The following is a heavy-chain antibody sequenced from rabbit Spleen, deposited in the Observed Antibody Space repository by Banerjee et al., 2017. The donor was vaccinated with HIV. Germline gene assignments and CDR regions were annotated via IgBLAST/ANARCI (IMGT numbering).Heavy chain of an antibody. CDR3: ARDLDGVIGWNFGW. CDR1: GFSFNSGYD. V-gene: IGHV1S40*01. Sequence: QSLEESGGALVKPGASLTLTCKASGFSFNSGYDMCWVRQAPGKRPEWIACIYTTTGTTWYASWVNGRFTISKTSSTTVTLRMTSLTAADTATYFCARDLDGVIGWNFGWWGPGTLVTVS. J-gene: IGHJ4*01. D-gene: IGHD1-1*01. CDR2: IYTTTGTT.